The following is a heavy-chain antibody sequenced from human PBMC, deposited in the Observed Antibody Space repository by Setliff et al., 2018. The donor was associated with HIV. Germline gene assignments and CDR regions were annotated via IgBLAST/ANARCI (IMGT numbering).Heavy chain of an antibody. D-gene: IGHD4-4*01. CDR1: GGTFSSYA. V-gene: IGHV1-69*05. CDR2: IIPISGTV. J-gene: IGHJ6*03. CDR3: AKEGPFGNYEGGSHFYYYYSMDV. Sequence: ASVKVSCKASGGTFSSYAISWVRQAPGQGLEWMGGIIPISGTVNYAQKFWGRVTITTHESTSTAYMELSSLRSEDTAVYYCAKEGPFGNYEGGSHFYYYYSMDVWGKGTTVTVSS.